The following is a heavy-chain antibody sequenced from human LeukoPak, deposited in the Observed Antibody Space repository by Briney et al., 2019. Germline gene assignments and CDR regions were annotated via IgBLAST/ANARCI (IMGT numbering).Heavy chain of an antibody. Sequence: GGSLRLSCAASGFTVSSNYMSWVRQAPGKGLEWVSVIYSGGSTYYADSVKGRFTISRDDSKNTLYLQMNSLRAEDTAVYYCARDCSGGSCYPGDYWGQGTLVTVSS. V-gene: IGHV3-53*01. J-gene: IGHJ4*02. CDR1: GFTVSSNY. D-gene: IGHD2-15*01. CDR3: ARDCSGGSCYPGDY. CDR2: IYSGGST.